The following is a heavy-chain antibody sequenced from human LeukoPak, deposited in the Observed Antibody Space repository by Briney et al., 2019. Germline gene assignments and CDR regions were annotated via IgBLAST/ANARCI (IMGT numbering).Heavy chain of an antibody. Sequence: ASVKVSCKASGYTFTSYGISWVRQAPGQGLERMGWISAYNGNTNYAQKLQGRVTMTTDTSTSTAYMELRSLRSDDTAVYYCARDYCSGTSCYDWFDPWGQGTLVTVSS. CDR1: GYTFTSYG. D-gene: IGHD2-2*01. V-gene: IGHV1-18*04. CDR3: ARDYCSGTSCYDWFDP. J-gene: IGHJ5*02. CDR2: ISAYNGNT.